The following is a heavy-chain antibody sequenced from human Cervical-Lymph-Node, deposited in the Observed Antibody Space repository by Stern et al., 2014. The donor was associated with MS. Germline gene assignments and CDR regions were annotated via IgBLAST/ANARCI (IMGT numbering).Heavy chain of an antibody. CDR1: GYTFTSYY. CDR2: INPSGGST. D-gene: IGHD5-18*01. CDR3: ARSPQIQLWLNAFDI. J-gene: IGHJ3*02. Sequence: QVQLGQSGAEVKKPGASVKVSCKASGYTFTSYYMHWVRQAPGQGLEWMGIINPSGGSTSYAQKFQGRVTMTRDTSTSTVYMELSSLRSEDTAVYYCARSPQIQLWLNAFDIWGQGTMVTVSS. V-gene: IGHV1-46*01.